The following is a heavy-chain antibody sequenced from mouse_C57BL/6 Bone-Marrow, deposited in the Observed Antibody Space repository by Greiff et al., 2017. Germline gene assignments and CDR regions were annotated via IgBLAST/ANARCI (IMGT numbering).Heavy chain of an antibody. D-gene: IGHD2-3*01. J-gene: IGHJ2*01. CDR2: IYPRSGNT. Sequence: QVQLKESGAELARPGASVKLSCKASGYTFTSYGISWVKQRTGQGLEWIGEIYPRSGNTYYNEKFKGKATLTADKSSSTAYMELRSLTSEDSAVYCCASYDGYYYYFDFWGQGTTLTVSS. CDR1: GYTFTSYG. V-gene: IGHV1-81*01. CDR3: ASYDGYYYYFDF.